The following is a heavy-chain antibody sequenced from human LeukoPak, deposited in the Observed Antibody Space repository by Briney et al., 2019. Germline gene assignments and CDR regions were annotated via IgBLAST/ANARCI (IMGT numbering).Heavy chain of an antibody. CDR2: IYSGGST. CDR1: GFTVSSNY. D-gene: IGHD3-10*01. Sequence: GGSLRLSCAASGFTVSSNYMSWVRQAPGKGLEWVSVIYSGGSTYYADSVKGRFTISRDNSKNTLFLQMNSLRADDTAVYYCVRRVQTDYWGQGTLVTVSS. V-gene: IGHV3-66*01. J-gene: IGHJ4*02. CDR3: VRRVQTDY.